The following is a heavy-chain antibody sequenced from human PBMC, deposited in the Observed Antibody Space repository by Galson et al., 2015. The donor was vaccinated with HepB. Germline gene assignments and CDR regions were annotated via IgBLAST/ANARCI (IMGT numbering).Heavy chain of an antibody. V-gene: IGHV1-69*04. CDR2: IIPILGIA. Sequence: SVKVSCKASGGTFGSYAISWVRQAPGQGLEWMGRIIPILGIANYAQRFQGRVTITADKSTSTAYMELSSLRSEDTAVCYCAREHLMRVASLYYYYGMDVWGQGTTVTVSS. D-gene: IGHD5-12*01. CDR3: AREHLMRVASLYYYYGMDV. J-gene: IGHJ6*02. CDR1: GGTFGSYA.